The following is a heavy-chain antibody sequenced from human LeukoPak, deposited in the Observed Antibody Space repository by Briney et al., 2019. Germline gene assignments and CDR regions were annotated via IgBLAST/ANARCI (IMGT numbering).Heavy chain of an antibody. Sequence: SETLSLTCAVNGGSFSGYHWSCIRQPPGKELAWIGEIHYRGSTNYDPSLKSRVTMSGDPSKNQISLKLNSVTAADTAVYYCARGELGHYDSRIKPYHFDSWGQGTLVTVSS. V-gene: IGHV4-34*01. CDR1: GGSFSGYH. CDR3: ARGELGHYDSRIKPYHFDS. CDR2: IHYRGST. J-gene: IGHJ4*02. D-gene: IGHD3-22*01.